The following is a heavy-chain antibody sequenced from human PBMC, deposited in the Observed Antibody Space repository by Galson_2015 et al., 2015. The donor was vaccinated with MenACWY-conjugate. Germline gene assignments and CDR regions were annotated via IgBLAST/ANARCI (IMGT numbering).Heavy chain of an antibody. V-gene: IGHV5-10-1*01. D-gene: IGHD3-9*01. CDR2: IDPSDSDT. CDR3: ARLAMTSLTPHLVY. J-gene: IGHJ4*02. CDR1: GYSFTRYW. Sequence: QSGAEVKKPGESLRISCKGSGYSFTRYWISWVRQMPGKGLEWMGRIDPSDSDTDYSPSFQGHVTLSADKSISTAYLQWNSLQASDTAMYCCARLAMTSLTPHLVYWGQGTLVTVSS.